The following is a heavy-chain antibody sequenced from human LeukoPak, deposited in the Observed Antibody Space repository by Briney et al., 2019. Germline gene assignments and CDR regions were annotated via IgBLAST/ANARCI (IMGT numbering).Heavy chain of an antibody. J-gene: IGHJ5*02. CDR2: ISSSSSTI. D-gene: IGHD1-26*01. CDR1: GFTFDDYG. Sequence: GGSLRLSCAASGFTFDDYGMSWVRQAPGKGLEWVSYISSSSSTIYYADSVKGRFTISRDNAKNSLYLQMNSLRAEDTAVYYCARAGIVGATKDNWFDPWGQGTLVTFSS. CDR3: ARAGIVGATKDNWFDP. V-gene: IGHV3-48*04.